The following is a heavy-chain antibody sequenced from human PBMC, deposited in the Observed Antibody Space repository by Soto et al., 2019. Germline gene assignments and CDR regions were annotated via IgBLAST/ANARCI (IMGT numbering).Heavy chain of an antibody. Sequence: SETLSLTCAVYGGSFSGYYWSWIRQPPGKGLEWIGEINHSGSTNYNPSLKSRVTISVDTSKNQFSLKLSSVTAADTAVYYCARGWELLWFGESRKYFDYWGQGTLVTVSS. CDR2: INHSGST. D-gene: IGHD3-10*01. J-gene: IGHJ4*02. CDR3: ARGWELLWFGESRKYFDY. V-gene: IGHV4-34*01. CDR1: GGSFSGYY.